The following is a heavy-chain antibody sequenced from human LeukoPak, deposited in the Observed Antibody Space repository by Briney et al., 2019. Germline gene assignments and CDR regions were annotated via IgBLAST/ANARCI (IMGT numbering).Heavy chain of an antibody. D-gene: IGHD6-19*01. CDR1: GYSFSSYW. J-gene: IGHJ4*02. V-gene: IGHV5-51*01. Sequence: GESLRISCKGSGYSFSSYWIGWVRQMPGKGLEWMGIISPGDSDTRYSPSFQGQVSISADKSISTAYLQWSSVKASDTAMYYCARLRSGWDFDYWGQGSLVTVSS. CDR3: ARLRSGWDFDY. CDR2: ISPGDSDT.